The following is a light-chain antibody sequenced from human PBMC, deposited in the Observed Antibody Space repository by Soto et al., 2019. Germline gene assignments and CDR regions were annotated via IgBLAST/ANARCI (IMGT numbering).Light chain of an antibody. CDR2: GNS. J-gene: IGLJ3*02. V-gene: IGLV1-40*01. CDR3: QSYDISLSGWV. Sequence: QSVLTQPPSVSGAPGQRVTISCTGSSSNIGAGYDVHWYQQLPGTAPKLLIYGNSNRPSGVPDRFSGSKSGTSASLAITGLQAEDEADYYCQSYDISLSGWVFGGGPNLTVL. CDR1: SSNIGAGYD.